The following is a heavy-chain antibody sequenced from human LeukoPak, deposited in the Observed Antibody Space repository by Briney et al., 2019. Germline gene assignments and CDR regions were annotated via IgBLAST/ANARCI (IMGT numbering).Heavy chain of an antibody. CDR1: GYSFTSYW. J-gene: IGHJ4*02. D-gene: IGHD5-18*01. CDR2: IYRGDSDT. Sequence: GESLKISCKGSGYSFTSYWIGWVRQMPGKGLEWMGIIYRGDSDTRYSPSFQGQVTISADKSISTAYLQWSSLKASDTAMYYCARRGYSYGTTIDYWGQGTLVTVSS. V-gene: IGHV5-51*01. CDR3: ARRGYSYGTTIDY.